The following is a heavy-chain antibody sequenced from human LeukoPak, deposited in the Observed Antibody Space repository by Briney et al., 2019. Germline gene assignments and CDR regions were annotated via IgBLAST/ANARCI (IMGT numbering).Heavy chain of an antibody. D-gene: IGHD1-14*01. CDR2: TYYRSKWYN. CDR1: GDSVSDNSAA. V-gene: IGHV6-1*01. Sequence: SQTLSLTCAISGDSVSDNSAAWNWIRQSPSRGLEWLGRTYYRSKWYNEYAVSVRSRITINADTSMDQFSLQLNSVTPEDTAVYYCARGFPDTFDYWGQGTLVTVSS. J-gene: IGHJ4*02. CDR3: ARGFPDTFDY.